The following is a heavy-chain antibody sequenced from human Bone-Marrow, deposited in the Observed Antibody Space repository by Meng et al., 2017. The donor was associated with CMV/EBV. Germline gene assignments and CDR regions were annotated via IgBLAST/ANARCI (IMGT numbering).Heavy chain of an antibody. CDR1: GYTFTSYG. Sequence: ASVKVSCKASGYTFTSYGISWVRQAPGQGLEWMGWISAYNGNTNYAQKLQGRVTMTTDTSTSTAYMELRSLRSDDTAVYYCARGPDDYNSLGWFDAWGQGTLVTVSS. V-gene: IGHV1-18*01. CDR2: ISAYNGNT. J-gene: IGHJ5*02. CDR3: ARGPDDYNSLGWFDA. D-gene: IGHD5-24*01.